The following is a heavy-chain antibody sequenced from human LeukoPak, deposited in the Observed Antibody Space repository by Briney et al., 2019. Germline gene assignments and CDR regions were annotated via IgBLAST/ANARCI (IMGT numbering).Heavy chain of an antibody. Sequence: GGSLRLSCAASGFTFSSYAMSWVRQAPGKGLVWVSRINSDGSSTSYADSVKGRFTISRDNAKNTLYLQMNSLRAEDTAVYYCARANWGWVGYFDYWGQGTLVTVSS. V-gene: IGHV3-74*01. CDR2: INSDGSST. CDR1: GFTFSSYA. D-gene: IGHD7-27*01. CDR3: ARANWGWVGYFDY. J-gene: IGHJ4*02.